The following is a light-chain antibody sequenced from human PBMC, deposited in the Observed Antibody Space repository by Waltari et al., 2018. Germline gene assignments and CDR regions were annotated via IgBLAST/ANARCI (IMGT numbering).Light chain of an antibody. Sequence: IVLTQSPGTLSLSPGERATLSCRASQSVGRSLAWYQQKPGQAPRLLIDGTSGRVTGVPDSFTGSWSWTDFSLTISRLEPEDFAVYYCQHYVRLPVTIGQGTKVEI. CDR2: GTS. J-gene: IGKJ1*01. CDR3: QHYVRLPVT. V-gene: IGKV3-20*01. CDR1: QSVGRS.